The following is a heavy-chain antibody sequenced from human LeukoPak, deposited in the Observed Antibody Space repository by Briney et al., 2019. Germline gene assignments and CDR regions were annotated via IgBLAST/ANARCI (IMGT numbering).Heavy chain of an antibody. V-gene: IGHV4-34*01. J-gene: IGHJ3*02. CDR2: INHSGST. CDR1: GGSFSGYY. D-gene: IGHD6-13*01. CDR3: ARDGTAAGLDDAFDI. Sequence: SETLSLTCAVYGGSFSGYYWSWICQPPGKGLEWIGEINHSGSTNYNPSLKSRVTVSVDTSKNQFSLKLSSVTAADTAVYYCARDGTAAGLDDAFDIWGQGTMVTVSS.